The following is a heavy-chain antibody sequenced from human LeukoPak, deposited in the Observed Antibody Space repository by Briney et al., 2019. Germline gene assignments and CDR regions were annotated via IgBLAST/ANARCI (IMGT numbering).Heavy chain of an antibody. Sequence: SETLSLTCAVYGGSFSGDFWSWIRQSPGKGLEWMGEINHGGSTTYNPSLQSRVTMSVDTSTNQISLKMTSVTAADTAIYYCARVGGSYSRYYYYYMGVWGKGTTVTVSS. J-gene: IGHJ6*03. CDR2: INHGGST. CDR3: ARVGGSYSRYYYYYMGV. D-gene: IGHD1-26*01. V-gene: IGHV4-34*01. CDR1: GGSFSGDF.